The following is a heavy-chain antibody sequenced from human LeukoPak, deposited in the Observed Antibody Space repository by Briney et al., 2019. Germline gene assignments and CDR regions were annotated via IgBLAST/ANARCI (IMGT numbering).Heavy chain of an antibody. CDR1: GYTFTSYG. J-gene: IGHJ5*02. Sequence: ASVKVSCKASGYTFTSYGISWVRQAPGQGLEWMGWISAYNGNTSYAQKLQGRVTMTTDTSTSTAYMELRSLRSDDTAVYYCARDVGPYVQQQLVPVWFDPWGQGTLVTVSS. V-gene: IGHV1-18*04. D-gene: IGHD6-13*01. CDR3: ARDVGPYVQQQLVPVWFDP. CDR2: ISAYNGNT.